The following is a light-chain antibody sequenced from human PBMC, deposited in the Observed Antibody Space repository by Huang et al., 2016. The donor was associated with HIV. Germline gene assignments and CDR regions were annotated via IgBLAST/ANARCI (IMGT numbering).Light chain of an antibody. J-gene: IGKJ2*02. CDR3: QQYSSYSSWT. CDR1: QSVSDW. V-gene: IGKV1-5*03. Sequence: TQMTQTPSTLSASVGDRVTITCRASQSVSDWLAWYQQKPGKAPDLLIYKASNLEDGVPLRFSGTGYGTEFTLIITSVQSDDTATYYCQQYSSYSSWTFGQGTRLQIK. CDR2: KAS.